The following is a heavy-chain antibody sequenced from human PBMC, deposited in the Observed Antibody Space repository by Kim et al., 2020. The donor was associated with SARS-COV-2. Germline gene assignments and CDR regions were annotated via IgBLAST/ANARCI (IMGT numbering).Heavy chain of an antibody. CDR2: ISYDGSNK. Sequence: GGSLRLSCAASGFTFSSYGMHWVRQAPGKGLEWVAVISYDGSNKYYADSVKGRFTISRDNSKNTLYLQMNSLRAEDTAVYYCFGQQLPYYYYYYYMDVWGKGTTVTVSS. D-gene: IGHD6-13*01. J-gene: IGHJ6*03. V-gene: IGHV3-30*03. CDR1: GFTFSSYG. CDR3: FGQQLPYYYYYYYMDV.